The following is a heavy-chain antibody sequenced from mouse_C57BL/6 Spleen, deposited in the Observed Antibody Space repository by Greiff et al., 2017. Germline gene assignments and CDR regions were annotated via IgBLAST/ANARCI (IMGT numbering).Heavy chain of an antibody. V-gene: IGHV1-50*01. Sequence: QVQLQQPGAELVKPGASVKLSCKASGYTFTSYWMQWVKQRPGQGLEWIGEIDPSDSNHNYNQKFKGKATLTVDTSSSTAYMQLSSLTSEDSAVYYCAVYYYGSSQYYFDYWGQGTTLTVSS. CDR3: AVYYYGSSQYYFDY. D-gene: IGHD1-1*01. CDR1: GYTFTSYW. CDR2: IDPSDSNH. J-gene: IGHJ2*01.